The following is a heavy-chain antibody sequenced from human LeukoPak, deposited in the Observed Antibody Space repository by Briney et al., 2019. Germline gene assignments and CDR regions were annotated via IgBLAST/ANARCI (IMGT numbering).Heavy chain of an antibody. V-gene: IGHV1-69*05. CDR2: IIPIFGTA. Sequence: SVKVSCKASGGTFSSYAVSWVRQAPGQGLEWMGGIIPIFGTANYAQKFQGRVTITTDESTSTAYMELSSLRSEDTAVYYCARALVVPAAMASYNWFDPWGQGTLVTVSS. CDR1: GGTFSSYA. CDR3: ARALVVPAAMASYNWFDP. J-gene: IGHJ5*02. D-gene: IGHD2-2*01.